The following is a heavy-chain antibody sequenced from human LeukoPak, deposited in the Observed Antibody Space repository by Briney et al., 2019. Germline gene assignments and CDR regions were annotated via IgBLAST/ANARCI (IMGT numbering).Heavy chain of an antibody. J-gene: IGHJ4*02. CDR1: GGSFSGYY. V-gene: IGHV4-34*01. Sequence: PSETLSLTCAVYGGSFSGYYWSWIRQPPGKGLEWIGEINHSGSTNYNPSLKSRVTISVDTSKNQFSLKLSSVTAADTAVYYCARTYYYDSSGSLEYYFDYWGQGTLVTVSS. D-gene: IGHD3-22*01. CDR2: INHSGST. CDR3: ARTYYYDSSGSLEYYFDY.